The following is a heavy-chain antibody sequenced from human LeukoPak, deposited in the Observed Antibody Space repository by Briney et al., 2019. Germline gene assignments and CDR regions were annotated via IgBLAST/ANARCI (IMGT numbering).Heavy chain of an antibody. V-gene: IGHV4-59*08. CDR3: ARLNDYYGSGSHDAFDI. CDR1: GGSISSYY. Sequence: SETLSLTCTVSGGSISSYYWSWIRQPPGKGLEWIGYIYYSGSTNYNPSLKSRVTISVDTSKNQFSLKQSSVTAADTAVYYCARLNDYYGSGSHDAFDIWGQGTMVTVSS. J-gene: IGHJ3*02. CDR2: IYYSGST. D-gene: IGHD3-10*01.